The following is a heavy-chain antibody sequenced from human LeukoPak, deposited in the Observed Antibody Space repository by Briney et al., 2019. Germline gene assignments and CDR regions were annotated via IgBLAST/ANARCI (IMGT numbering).Heavy chain of an antibody. D-gene: IGHD2-2*01. J-gene: IGHJ3*02. V-gene: IGHV3-7*01. CDR1: GFMLSSFG. CDR2: IKQDGSEK. Sequence: GGSLRLSCTASGFMLSSFGMHWVRQAPGKGLEWVANIKQDGSEKYYVDSVKGRFTISRDNAKNSLYLQMNSLRAEDTAVYYCARFSRRYCSSRGCAFDIWGQGTMVTVSS. CDR3: ARFSRRYCSSRGCAFDI.